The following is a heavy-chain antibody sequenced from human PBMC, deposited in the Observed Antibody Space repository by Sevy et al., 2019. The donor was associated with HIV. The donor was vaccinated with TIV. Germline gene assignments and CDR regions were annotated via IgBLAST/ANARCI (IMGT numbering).Heavy chain of an antibody. V-gene: IGHV4-59*01. D-gene: IGHD6-19*01. CDR2: IYYTGST. Sequence: SETLSLTCTVSGGSISSYYWNWIRLSPGKGLEWIGYIYYTGSTNYNPSLKSRVTISVDTSKNQFSLKLTSVTAADTAVYYCARELISGRYYGMDVWGQWTTVTVSS. J-gene: IGHJ6*02. CDR1: GGSISSYY. CDR3: ARELISGRYYGMDV.